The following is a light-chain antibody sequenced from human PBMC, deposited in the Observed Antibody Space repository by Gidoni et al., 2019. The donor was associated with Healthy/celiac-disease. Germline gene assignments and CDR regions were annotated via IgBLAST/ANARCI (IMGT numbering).Light chain of an antibody. V-gene: IGKV1-5*03. Sequence: DIQMTQSPSTLSASVVDRVTITCRASQSISSWLAWYPQKPGKAPKLLIYKAPSLESGVPSRFSGSGSGTEFTLTISSLQPDDFATYYCQQYNSYLTFGQXTKVEIK. CDR2: KAP. J-gene: IGKJ1*01. CDR3: QQYNSYLT. CDR1: QSISSW.